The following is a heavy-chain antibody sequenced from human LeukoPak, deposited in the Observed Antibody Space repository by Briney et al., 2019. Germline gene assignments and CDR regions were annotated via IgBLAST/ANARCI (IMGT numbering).Heavy chain of an antibody. J-gene: IGHJ6*02. D-gene: IGHD4-17*01. CDR3: ARDLVGDSPDYYYGMDV. CDR2: IVPIFGIA. Sequence: SVKVSFQASGGTFSSYAISWVRPAPGQGLEWMGRIVPIFGIANYAQKFQRRVTLTADKSTSTAYVELSSLRSEDTAVYYCARDLVGDSPDYYYGMDVWGQGTTVTVSS. CDR1: GGTFSSYA. V-gene: IGHV1-69*04.